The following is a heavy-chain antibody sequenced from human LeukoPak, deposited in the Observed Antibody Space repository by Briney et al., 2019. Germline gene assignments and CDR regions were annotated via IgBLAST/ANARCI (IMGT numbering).Heavy chain of an antibody. CDR2: INHSGST. CDR3: ARSVWWLLPPVFDY. Sequence: PSETLSFTCAVYGGSFSGYYWSWIRQPPGKGLEWIGEINHSGSTNYNPSLKSRVTISVDTSKNQFSLKLSSVTAADTAVYYCARSVWWLLPPVFDYWGQGTLVTVSS. CDR1: GGSFSGYY. D-gene: IGHD2-21*02. V-gene: IGHV4-34*01. J-gene: IGHJ4*02.